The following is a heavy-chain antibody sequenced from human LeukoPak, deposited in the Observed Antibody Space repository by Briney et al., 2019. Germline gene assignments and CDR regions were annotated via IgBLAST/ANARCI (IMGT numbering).Heavy chain of an antibody. D-gene: IGHD4-17*01. Sequence: TASETLSLTCTVSGGSMRSYYWSWIRQPPGKGLEWIGYISYSGSTIYNPSLKSRVTISVDTSENQFSLKLNSVTAADTAVYYCAKMGNPATVTADYWGQGTLVTVSS. CDR2: ISYSGST. CDR3: AKMGNPATVTADY. CDR1: GGSMRSYY. J-gene: IGHJ4*02. V-gene: IGHV4-59*08.